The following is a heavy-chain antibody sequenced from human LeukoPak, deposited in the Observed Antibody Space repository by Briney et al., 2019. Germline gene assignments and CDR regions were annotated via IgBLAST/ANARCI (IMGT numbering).Heavy chain of an antibody. CDR1: GLTFSTYG. CDR2: ISYDGSNK. V-gene: IGHV3-30-3*01. J-gene: IGHJ5*02. D-gene: IGHD3-22*01. Sequence: PGGSLRLSCVASGLTFSTYGMNWVRQAPGKGLEWVAVISYDGSNKYYADSVKGRFTISRDNSKNTLYLQMNSLRAEDTAVYYCARDAFITGFDPWGQGTLVTVSS. CDR3: ARDAFITGFDP.